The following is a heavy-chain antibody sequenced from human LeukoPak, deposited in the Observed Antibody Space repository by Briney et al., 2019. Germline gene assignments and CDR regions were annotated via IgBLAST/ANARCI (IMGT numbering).Heavy chain of an antibody. Sequence: GGSLRLSCAASGFTFSSYAMSWVRQAPGKGLEWVSGISNSGGSTYYADSVKGRFTISRDNSKNMLYLQMNSLRAEDTAVYYCAKDHLTGEGYWGQGTLVTVSS. D-gene: IGHD7-27*01. V-gene: IGHV3-23*01. CDR3: AKDHLTGEGY. J-gene: IGHJ4*02. CDR2: ISNSGGST. CDR1: GFTFSSYA.